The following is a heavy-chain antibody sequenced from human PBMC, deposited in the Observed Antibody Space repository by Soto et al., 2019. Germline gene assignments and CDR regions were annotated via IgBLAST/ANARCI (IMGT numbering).Heavy chain of an antibody. D-gene: IGHD1-1*01. CDR3: ARGADTGTLSPFEY. Sequence: ASLKVSCNAAGSTFTSYGIICVRQAPGQGLEWMGWISAYNGNTNYAQKLQGRVTMTTDTSTSTAYMELRSLRSDDTAVYYCARGADTGTLSPFEYWGQGTLVTVSS. V-gene: IGHV1-18*01. J-gene: IGHJ4*02. CDR1: GSTFTSYG. CDR2: ISAYNGNT.